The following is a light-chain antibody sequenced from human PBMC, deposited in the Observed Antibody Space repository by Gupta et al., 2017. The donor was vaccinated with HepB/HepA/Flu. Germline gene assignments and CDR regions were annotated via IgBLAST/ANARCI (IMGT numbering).Light chain of an antibody. V-gene: IGKV3-20*01. J-gene: IGKJ1*01. CDR3: QQYGSSPWT. Sequence: QSVCTPDLSIGERATLSCRASQSVSNRYLAWYQRKPGQAPRPLIYGASSRATGIPDRFSGSGSGTDFTLTIIRLEPEDFAVYYCQQYGSSPWTFGQGTKVEIK. CDR2: GAS. CDR1: QSVSNRY.